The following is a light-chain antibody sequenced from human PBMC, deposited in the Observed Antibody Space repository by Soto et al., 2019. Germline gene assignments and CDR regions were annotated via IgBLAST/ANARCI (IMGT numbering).Light chain of an antibody. V-gene: IGLV2-14*03. Sequence: QSALTQPASVSGSPGQSITISCAGTSSDVGGYNYVSWYQQHPGKAPKLMIYDVSNRPSGVSSRFAGSKSGNTASLTISGLQDEDEADYYCSSYTSSNTYVFGTGTKLTVL. CDR1: SSDVGGYNY. CDR2: DVS. J-gene: IGLJ1*01. CDR3: SSYTSSNTYV.